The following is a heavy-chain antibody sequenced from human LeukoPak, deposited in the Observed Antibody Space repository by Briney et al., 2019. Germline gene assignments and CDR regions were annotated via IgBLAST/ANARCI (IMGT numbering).Heavy chain of an antibody. CDR1: GFTLSIHW. D-gene: IGHD3-22*01. CDR2: IKEDGSEK. V-gene: IGHV3-7*05. J-gene: IGHJ4*02. Sequence: LTGGSLRLSCAASGFTLSIHWMSWVRQAPGKGLEWVANIKEDGSEKHYANSVEGRFTIARDNAKDSVYLEMHSVRPEDMAVYFCARGGYYDGSGYYYALNFWDPGTLVTVSS. CDR3: ARGGYYDGSGYYYALNF.